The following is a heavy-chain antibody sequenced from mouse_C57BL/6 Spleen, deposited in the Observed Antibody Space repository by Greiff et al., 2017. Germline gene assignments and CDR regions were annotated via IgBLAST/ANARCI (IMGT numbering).Heavy chain of an antibody. V-gene: IGHV14-4*01. CDR1: GFNIKDDY. D-gene: IGHD2-14*01. Sequence: VQLQQSGAELVRPGASVKLSCTASGFNIKDDYMHWVKQRPEQGLEWIGWIDPENGDTEYASKFQGKATITADTYSNTAYLQLSSLTSEDTAVYYCTTGRPYDSYAMDYWGQGTSVTVSS. CDR3: TTGRPYDSYAMDY. CDR2: IDPENGDT. J-gene: IGHJ4*01.